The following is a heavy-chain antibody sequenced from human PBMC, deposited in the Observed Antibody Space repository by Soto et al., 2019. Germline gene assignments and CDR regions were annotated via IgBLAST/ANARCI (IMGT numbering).Heavy chain of an antibody. CDR3: ARDAYYYGSGSVDY. V-gene: IGHV3-48*02. CDR2: ISSSSSTI. CDR1: GFTFSSYS. J-gene: IGHJ4*02. Sequence: GSLRLSCAASGFTFSSYSMNWVRQAPGKGLEWVSYISSSSSTIYYADSVKGRFTISRDNAKNSLYLQMNSLRDEDTAVYYCARDAYYYGSGSVDYWGQGTLVTVSS. D-gene: IGHD3-10*01.